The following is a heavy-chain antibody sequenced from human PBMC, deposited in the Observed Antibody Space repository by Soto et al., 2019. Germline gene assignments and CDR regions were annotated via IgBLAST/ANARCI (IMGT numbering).Heavy chain of an antibody. CDR3: ARDVGPFDY. D-gene: IGHD3-16*01. Sequence: GGSLRLSCAASGFTFSSYWMSWVRQAPGKGLEWVANIKQDGSEKYYVDSVKGRFTISRDNAENSLYLQMNSLRVEDTAVYFCARDVGPFDYWGQGTLVTVSS. CDR2: IKQDGSEK. CDR1: GFTFSSYW. V-gene: IGHV3-7*01. J-gene: IGHJ4*02.